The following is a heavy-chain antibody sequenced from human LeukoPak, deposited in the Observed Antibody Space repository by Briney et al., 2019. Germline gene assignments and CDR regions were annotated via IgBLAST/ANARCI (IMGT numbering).Heavy chain of an antibody. CDR2: INQDGTEK. D-gene: IGHD6-13*01. CDR1: GFPFSTYW. Sequence: PGGSLRLSCAASGFPFSTYWMSWVRQAPGKGLEWVANINQDGTEKYYVDSVKGRFTISRDNSKNTLYLQMGSLRAEDMAVYYCARDLGEAAAGPWGQGTLVTVSS. J-gene: IGHJ5*02. V-gene: IGHV3-7*01. CDR3: ARDLGEAAAGP.